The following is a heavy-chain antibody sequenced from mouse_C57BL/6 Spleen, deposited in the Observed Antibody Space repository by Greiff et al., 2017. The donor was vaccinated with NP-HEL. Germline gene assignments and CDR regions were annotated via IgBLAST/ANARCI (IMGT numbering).Heavy chain of an antibody. CDR3: ARDWDGNYVDYYAMDY. D-gene: IGHD2-1*01. J-gene: IGHJ4*01. CDR1: GYSITSGYY. CDR2: ISYDGSN. Sequence: EVKLMESGPGLVKPSQSLSLTCSVTGYSITSGYYWNWIRQFPGNKLEWMGYISYDGSNNYNPSLKNRISITRDTSKNQFFLKLNSVTTEDTATYYCARDWDGNYVDYYAMDYWGQGTSVTVSS. V-gene: IGHV3-6*01.